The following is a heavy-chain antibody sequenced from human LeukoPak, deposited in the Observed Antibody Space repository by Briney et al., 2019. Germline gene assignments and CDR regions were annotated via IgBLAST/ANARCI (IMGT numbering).Heavy chain of an antibody. CDR3: AHKVEVGADTRYFQH. CDR2: IYWDDDK. D-gene: IGHD1-26*01. J-gene: IGHJ1*01. Sequence: SGPTLVNPTQNLTLTCTFSGFSLSTSGMGVGWIRQPPGKALEWLALIYWDDDKRYSPSLKSRLTITKDTSKNQVVLTMTNMDPVDTGIYYCAHKVEVGADTRYFQHWGQGTLVTVSS. CDR1: GFSLSTSGMG. V-gene: IGHV2-5*02.